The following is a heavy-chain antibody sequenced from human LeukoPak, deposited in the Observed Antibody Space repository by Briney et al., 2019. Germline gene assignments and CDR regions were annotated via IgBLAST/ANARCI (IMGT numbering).Heavy chain of an antibody. CDR3: AREGAMTYSWSY. Sequence: GASVKVSCKASGYTFTGYYMHWVRQAPGQGLEWMGWINPNSGGTHYAQRFQGRVTMTRDTSISTAYMELSGLRSDDTAVYYCAREGAMTYSWSYWGQGTLVTVSS. J-gene: IGHJ4*02. CDR2: INPNSGGT. V-gene: IGHV1-2*02. CDR1: GYTFTGYY. D-gene: IGHD3-3*01.